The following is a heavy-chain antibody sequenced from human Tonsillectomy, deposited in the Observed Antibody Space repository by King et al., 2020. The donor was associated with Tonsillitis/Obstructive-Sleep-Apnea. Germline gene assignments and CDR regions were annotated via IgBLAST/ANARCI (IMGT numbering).Heavy chain of an antibody. Sequence: VQLVESGGGLVQPGGSLRLSCAASGFTFTDYEINWVRQAPGKGLEWVSYISTSGRTMYYADSVKGRFTISRDNAKNSLYLQMNSLRAEDTAVYYCARVCSSTSCYGYYFDYWGLGTLVTGSS. D-gene: IGHD2-2*01. CDR1: GFTFTDYE. CDR2: ISTSGRTM. J-gene: IGHJ4*02. CDR3: ARVCSSTSCYGYYFDY. V-gene: IGHV3-48*03.